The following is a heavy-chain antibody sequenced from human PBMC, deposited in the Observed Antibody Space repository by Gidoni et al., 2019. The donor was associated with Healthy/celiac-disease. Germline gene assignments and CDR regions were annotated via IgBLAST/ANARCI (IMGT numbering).Heavy chain of an antibody. V-gene: IGHV3-21*01. CDR2: ISSSSSYI. J-gene: IGHJ6*02. D-gene: IGHD3-22*01. Sequence: EVQLVESGGGLVKPGGSLRLSCAASGFTFSSYSMNWVRQAPGKGLEWVSSISSSSSYIYYADSVKGRFTISRDNAKNSLYLQMNSLRAEDTAVYYCARGAGYYYDSSGYYYGYYYGMDVWGQGTTVTVSS. CDR1: GFTFSSYS. CDR3: ARGAGYYYDSSGYYYGYYYGMDV.